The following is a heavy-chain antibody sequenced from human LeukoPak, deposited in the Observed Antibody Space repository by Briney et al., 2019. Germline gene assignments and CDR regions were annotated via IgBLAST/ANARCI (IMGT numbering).Heavy chain of an antibody. Sequence: PSETLSLTCTVSGGSISSGGYYWSWIRQHSGKGLEWIGYIYYSGSTYYNPSLKSRVTTSVDTSKNQFSLKLSSVTAADTAVYYCARAARAYYYGMDVWGQGTTVTVSS. V-gene: IGHV4-31*03. CDR1: GGSISSGGYY. CDR2: IYYSGST. CDR3: ARAARAYYYGMDV. D-gene: IGHD6-6*01. J-gene: IGHJ6*02.